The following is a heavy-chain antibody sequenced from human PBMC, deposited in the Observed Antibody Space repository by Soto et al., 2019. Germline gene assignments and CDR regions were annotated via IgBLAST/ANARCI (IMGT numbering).Heavy chain of an antibody. J-gene: IGHJ5*01. Sequence: EVQLVETGGGLTQPGGSLRLSCAVSGFNVSSNSMNWVRQAPGKGLEWLSLIHSDANTKSADSVKGRFTISRDSSENKFYLQMNSLRAEDTGVYYCARHVWLESWGQGTLVTVSS. CDR1: GFNVSSNS. CDR3: ARHVWLES. CDR2: IHSDANT. V-gene: IGHV3-53*02.